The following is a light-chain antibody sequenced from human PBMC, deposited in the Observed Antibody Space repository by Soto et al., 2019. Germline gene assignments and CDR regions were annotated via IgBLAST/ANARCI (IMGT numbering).Light chain of an antibody. CDR2: GAS. Sequence: EIVLTQSPGTLSLSPGERATLSCRASQSLSSSYLAWYQQKPGQAPRVLIYGASSRATGIPDRFSGSGSGTDFTLTITRLEPADFAISYCQQYGSSPLTFGGGTRVEIK. V-gene: IGKV3-20*01. J-gene: IGKJ4*01. CDR1: QSLSSSY. CDR3: QQYGSSPLT.